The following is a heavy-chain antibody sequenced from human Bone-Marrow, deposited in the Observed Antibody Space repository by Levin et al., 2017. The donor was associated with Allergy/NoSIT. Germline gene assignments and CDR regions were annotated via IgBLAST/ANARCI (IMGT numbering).Heavy chain of an antibody. V-gene: IGHV4-4*07. D-gene: IGHD2-2*01. CDR1: GGSVTYSY. CDR3: ARMTYSSSWHIDY. J-gene: IGHJ4*02. CDR2: IYVTGGA. Sequence: SQTLSLTCSVSGGSVTYSYLAWIRQPAGAGLEWIGRIYVTGGASYNPSLKSRVTMSVDTSKKQFSLKLSSVTAADTAVYYCARMTYSSSWHIDYWGQGALVTVSS.